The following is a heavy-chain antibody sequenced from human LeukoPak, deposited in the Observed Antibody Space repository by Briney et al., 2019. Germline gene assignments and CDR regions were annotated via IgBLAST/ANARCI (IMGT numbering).Heavy chain of an antibody. J-gene: IGHJ4*02. V-gene: IGHV4-61*02. Sequence: SETLSLTCTVSGGSISSDRFYWTWVRQPAGTGLEWIGRVKSSNTNYNPSLKSRVSISLDTSTNQFSLKLSSLTAADTAVYYCARVPDWTYVPDYWGQGTLVTVSS. D-gene: IGHD3-16*01. CDR1: GGSISSDRFY. CDR2: VKSSNT. CDR3: ARVPDWTYVPDY.